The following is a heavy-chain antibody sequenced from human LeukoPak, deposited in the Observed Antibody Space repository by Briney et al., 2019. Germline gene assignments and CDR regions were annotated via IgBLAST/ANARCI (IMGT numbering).Heavy chain of an antibody. CDR1: GGTFSSYI. Sequence: SVKVSCKASGGTFSSYIITWVRQAPGQGLEWMGGIIPILGTANYAQKFQGRVTITADESTSTAYMELSSLRSEDTAVYFCARTGYHYNSYGYYFLDYWGQGTLVTVSS. CDR2: IIPILGTA. V-gene: IGHV1-69*16. J-gene: IGHJ4*02. CDR3: ARTGYHYNSYGYYFLDY. D-gene: IGHD3-22*01.